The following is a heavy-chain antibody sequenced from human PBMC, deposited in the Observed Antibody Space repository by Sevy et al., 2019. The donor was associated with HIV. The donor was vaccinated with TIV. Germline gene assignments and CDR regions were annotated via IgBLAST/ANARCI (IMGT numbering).Heavy chain of an antibody. V-gene: IGHV1-2*04. D-gene: IGHD6-13*01. J-gene: IGHJ5*02. Sequence: ASVKVSCKASGYTFTGYYMHWVRQAPGQGLEWMGWINPNSGGTNYAQKFQGWVTMTRDTSFSTAYMELTRLRSDDTAVYYGAREAGIAAAGWFDPWGQGTLVTVSS. CDR3: AREAGIAAAGWFDP. CDR1: GYTFTGYY. CDR2: INPNSGGT.